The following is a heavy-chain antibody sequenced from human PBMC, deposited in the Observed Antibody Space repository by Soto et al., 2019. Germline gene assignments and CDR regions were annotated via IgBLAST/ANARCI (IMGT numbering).Heavy chain of an antibody. CDR1: GGSISSGDYY. Sequence: QVQLQESGPGLVKPSQTLSLTCTVSGGSISSGDYYWSWIRQPPGKGLEWIGYIYYSGSTYYNPSLKSRVTISVDTSKNQFPLKLSSVTAADTAVYYCARGAPRIVVVTAISHFDYWGQGTLVTVSS. J-gene: IGHJ4*02. CDR3: ARGAPRIVVVTAISHFDY. V-gene: IGHV4-30-4*01. D-gene: IGHD2-21*02. CDR2: IYYSGST.